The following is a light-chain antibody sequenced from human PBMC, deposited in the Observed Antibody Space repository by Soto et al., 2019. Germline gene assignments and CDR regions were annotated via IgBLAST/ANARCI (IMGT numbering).Light chain of an antibody. CDR3: SSYTSSSTLPL. CDR1: SSDVGGYNY. V-gene: IGLV2-14*01. Sequence: HSVLTQPASVSGSPGQSITISCTGTSSDVGGYNYVSWYQQHPGKAPKLMIYDVSNRPSGVSNRFSGSKSGNTASLTISGLQAEDEADYYCSSYTSSSTLPLFGTGTKVTVL. CDR2: DVS. J-gene: IGLJ1*01.